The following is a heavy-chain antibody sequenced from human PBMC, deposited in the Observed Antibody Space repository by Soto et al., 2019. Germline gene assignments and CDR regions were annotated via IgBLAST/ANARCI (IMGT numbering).Heavy chain of an antibody. CDR3: ARHNYFRFLEWSGHAFDI. CDR2: IYYSGST. Sequence: PSETLSLTCTVSGGSISSSSYYWGWIRQPPGKGLEWIGSIYYSGSTYYNPSLKSRVTISVDTSKNQFSLKLSSVTAADTAVYYCARHNYFRFLEWSGHAFDIWGQGTVVTVSS. J-gene: IGHJ3*02. CDR1: GGSISSSSYY. D-gene: IGHD3-3*01. V-gene: IGHV4-39*01.